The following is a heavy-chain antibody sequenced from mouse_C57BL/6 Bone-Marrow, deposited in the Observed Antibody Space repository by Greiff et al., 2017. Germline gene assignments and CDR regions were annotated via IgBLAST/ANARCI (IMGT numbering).Heavy chain of an antibody. CDR3: TRDITAGRSGDWYFDV. CDR1: GFTFSSYA. CDR2: ISSGGDYI. J-gene: IGHJ1*03. Sequence: EVKLVESGEGLVKPGGSLKLSCAASGFTFSSYAMSWVRQTPEKRLAWVAYISSGGDYIYYADTVKGRFTISRDNARNTLYLQMSSLKSRDTAMYYCTRDITAGRSGDWYFDVWGTGTTVTVSS. D-gene: IGHD1-1*01. V-gene: IGHV5-9-1*02.